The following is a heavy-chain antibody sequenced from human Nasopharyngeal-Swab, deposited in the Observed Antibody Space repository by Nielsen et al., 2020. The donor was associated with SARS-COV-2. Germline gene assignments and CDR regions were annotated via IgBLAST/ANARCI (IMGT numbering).Heavy chain of an antibody. CDR3: ARDRKGWSYYYFDY. V-gene: IGHV1-18*04. D-gene: IGHD4/OR15-4a*01. J-gene: IGHJ4*02. Sequence: ASVKVSCKASGYTFTSYGISWVRQAPGQGLEWMGWISAYNGNTNYAQKLQGRVTMTTDTSTSTAYMELRSLRSDDTAVYYCARDRKGWSYYYFDYWGQGTLVTVSS. CDR1: GYTFTSYG. CDR2: ISAYNGNT.